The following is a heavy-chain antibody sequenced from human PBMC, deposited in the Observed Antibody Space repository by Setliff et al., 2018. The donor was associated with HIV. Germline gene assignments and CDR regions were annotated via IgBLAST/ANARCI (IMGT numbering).Heavy chain of an antibody. D-gene: IGHD3-22*01. CDR2: IHYNDGKT. J-gene: IGHJ5*02. CDR1: GDSITNSMHY. Sequence: SETLSLTCTVSGDSITNSMHYWSWIRQPPGKGLEFIGSIHYNDGKTYYNAALRSRVTISADTSKNQFSLKLNSLTAADTAVYYCASRIYYYDSSRVLREEGFDPWGQGTLVTVSS. V-gene: IGHV4-39*01. CDR3: ASRIYYYDSSRVLREEGFDP.